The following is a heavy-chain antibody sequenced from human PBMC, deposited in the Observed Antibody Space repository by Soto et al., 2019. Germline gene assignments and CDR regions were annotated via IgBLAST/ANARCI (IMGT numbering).Heavy chain of an antibody. CDR2: IYYSGST. CDR1: CGSIISSSYY. D-gene: IGHD5-18*01. V-gene: IGHV4-39*01. Sequence: SETLSLTCTFSCGSIISSSYYWGWIRQPPGKGLEWIGSIYYSGSTYYNPSLKSRVTISVDTSKNQFSLKLSSVTAADTAVYYCARYSYGYARRIYWGQGTLVTVSS. J-gene: IGHJ4*02. CDR3: ARYSYGYARRIY.